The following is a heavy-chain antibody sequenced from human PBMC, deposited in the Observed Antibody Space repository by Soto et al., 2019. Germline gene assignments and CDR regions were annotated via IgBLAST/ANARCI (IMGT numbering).Heavy chain of an antibody. Sequence: GGSLRLSCAASGFNVGTYGMSWVRQAPEKGLEWVSGISGTGGNTFYADSVKGRFTISRDNSKNTLYLQMNSLRAEDTAVYYCAKDGHYIGYAFAVCGQGTLVTVSS. CDR1: GFNVGTYG. V-gene: IGHV3-23*01. J-gene: IGHJ4*02. CDR2: ISGTGGNT. CDR3: AKDGHYIGYAFAV. D-gene: IGHD5-12*01.